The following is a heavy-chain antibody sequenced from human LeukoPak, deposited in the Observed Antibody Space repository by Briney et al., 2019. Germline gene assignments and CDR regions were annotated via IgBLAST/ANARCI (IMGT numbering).Heavy chain of an antibody. D-gene: IGHD2/OR15-2a*01. J-gene: IGHJ6*02. CDR3: ARVSPGGSLWYYYGMDV. CDR2: INAGNGNT. CDR1: GYTFTSYA. Sequence: ASVKVSCKASGYTFTSYAMHWVRQAPGQRLEWMGWINAGNGNTKYSQKFQGRVTITRDTSASTAYMELSSLRSEDTAVYYCARVSPGGSLWYYYGMDVWGQGTTVTVSS. V-gene: IGHV1-3*01.